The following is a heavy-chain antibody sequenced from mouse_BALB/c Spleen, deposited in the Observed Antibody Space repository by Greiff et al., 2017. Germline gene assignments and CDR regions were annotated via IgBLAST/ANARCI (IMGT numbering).Heavy chain of an antibody. D-gene: IGHD2-4*01. V-gene: IGHV3-6*02. Sequence: EVKLEESGPGLVKPSQSLSLTCSVTGYSITSGYYWNWIRQFPGNKLEWMGYISYDGSNNYNPSLKNRISITRDTSKNQFFLKLNSVTTEDTAKYYCASYDYDGDGLVDWGEGTTVTVSS. CDR1: GYSITSGYY. CDR3: ASYDYDGDGLVD. CDR2: ISYDGSN. J-gene: IGHJ1*01.